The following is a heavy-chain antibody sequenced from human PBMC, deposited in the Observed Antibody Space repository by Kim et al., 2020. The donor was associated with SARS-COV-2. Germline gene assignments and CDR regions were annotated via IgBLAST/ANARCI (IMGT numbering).Heavy chain of an antibody. Sequence: GGSLRLSCSASGFTFSSYAMHWVRQAPGNGLEYVSAISSNGGSTYYADSVKGRFTISRYNSKNTLYLQMSSLRAEDTAVYYCVKSKDAYYYGSTWFDPWGQGTLVTVSS. CDR1: GFTFSSYA. J-gene: IGHJ5*02. D-gene: IGHD3-22*01. CDR2: ISSNGGST. CDR3: VKSKDAYYYGSTWFDP. V-gene: IGHV3-64D*06.